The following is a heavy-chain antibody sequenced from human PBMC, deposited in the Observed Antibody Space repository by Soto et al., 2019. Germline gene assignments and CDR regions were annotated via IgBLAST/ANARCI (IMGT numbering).Heavy chain of an antibody. CDR3: AHRPVVVGAYYFDY. CDR1: GFSLTTSGAA. Sequence: QITLKESGPTLVKPTQTLTLTCMFSGFSLTTSGAAVAWIRQSPGKALEWLALIYWDDDKRYNPSLKSRLTITKDTSKTQVVLTMTNMDPVDTGTYYCAHRPVVVGAYYFDYWGQGTLVTVSS. V-gene: IGHV2-5*02. J-gene: IGHJ4*02. CDR2: IYWDDDK. D-gene: IGHD2-21*01.